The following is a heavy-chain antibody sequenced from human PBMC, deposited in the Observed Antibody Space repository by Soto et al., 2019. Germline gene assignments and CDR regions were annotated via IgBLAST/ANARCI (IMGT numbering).Heavy chain of an antibody. Sequence: GGSLRLSCVTYGLTFTDYWMSWVRQAPGKGLEWVANIKQDESEKNYLDSVKGRFTISRDNAKNSLYLQMNSLRAEDTAVYYCASDRFRGTYYLRGVTYFFEEWGQGAPVTVS. V-gene: IGHV3-7*03. D-gene: IGHD1-26*01. CDR3: ASDRFRGTYYLRGVTYFFEE. J-gene: IGHJ4*02. CDR2: IKQDESEK. CDR1: GLTFTDYW.